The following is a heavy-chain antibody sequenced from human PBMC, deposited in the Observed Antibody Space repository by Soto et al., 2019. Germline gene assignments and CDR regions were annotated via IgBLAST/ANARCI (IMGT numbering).Heavy chain of an antibody. CDR1: GASISSYY. J-gene: IGHJ4*02. V-gene: IGHV4-59*01. CDR2: IYYSGST. Sequence: PSETLSLTCTVSGASISSYYWSLIRQPRGKGLEWIGYIYYSGSTNYNPSLKSRVTISVDTSKNKFSLKLSSVTAADTAVYYCARAGWSSSWYFEYWGQGTMVTVSS. D-gene: IGHD6-13*01. CDR3: ARAGWSSSWYFEY.